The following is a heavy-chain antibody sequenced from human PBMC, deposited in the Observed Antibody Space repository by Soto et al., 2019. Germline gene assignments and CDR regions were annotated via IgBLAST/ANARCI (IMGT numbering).Heavy chain of an antibody. J-gene: IGHJ5*02. D-gene: IGHD2-15*01. CDR2: INAGNGNT. V-gene: IGHV1-3*01. Sequence: ASVKVSCKASGYTFPSYAMHWVRQAPGQRLEWMGWINAGNGNTKYSQKFQGRVTITRDTSASTAYMELSSLRSEDTAVYYCARDRESYCSGGSCYYNWFDPWGQGTLVTVSS. CDR1: GYTFPSYA. CDR3: ARDRESYCSGGSCYYNWFDP.